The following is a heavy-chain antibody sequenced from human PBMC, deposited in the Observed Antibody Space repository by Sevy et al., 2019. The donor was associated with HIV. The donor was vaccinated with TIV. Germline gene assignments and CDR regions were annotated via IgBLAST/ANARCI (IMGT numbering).Heavy chain of an antibody. Sequence: GGSLRLSCAASGFTFRIYGRSWVRQAPGKGLEWVSSISGPGALTYYADSVKGRFTISRDNSKNTLFLQMNSLRAEDTALYFCAKGDEPATDYADYVPNGFDIWGQGTMVTVSS. D-gene: IGHD4-17*01. CDR1: GFTFRIYG. V-gene: IGHV3-23*01. CDR3: AKGDEPATDYADYVPNGFDI. CDR2: ISGPGALT. J-gene: IGHJ3*02.